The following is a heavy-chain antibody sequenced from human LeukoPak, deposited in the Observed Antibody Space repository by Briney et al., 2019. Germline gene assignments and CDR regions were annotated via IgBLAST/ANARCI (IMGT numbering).Heavy chain of an antibody. CDR2: ISSNGGST. Sequence: GGSLRLSCAASGFTFSSYAMHWVRQAPGKGLEYVSAISSNGGSTYYANSVKGRFTISRDNSKNTLYLQMGSLRAEDMAVYYCARGPWQLVLGVDYWGQGTLVTVSS. V-gene: IGHV3-64*01. D-gene: IGHD6-6*01. CDR1: GFTFSSYA. J-gene: IGHJ4*02. CDR3: ARGPWQLVLGVDY.